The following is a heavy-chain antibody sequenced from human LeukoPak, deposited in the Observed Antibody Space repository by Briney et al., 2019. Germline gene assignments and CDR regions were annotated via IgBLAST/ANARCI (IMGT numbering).Heavy chain of an antibody. CDR3: VRDIWGLPPDY. V-gene: IGHV4-38-2*02. D-gene: IGHD3-16*01. CDR1: GLSIRSDYA. CDR2: IYHSGNT. Sequence: SETLSLTCIVSGLSIRSDYAWGWVRQPPGKGLEWIGIIYHSGNTYYNPSLKSRLTMSVDTSRNQFSLKMRSVTAADTAVYYCVRDIWGLPPDYWGQGTLVTVSS. J-gene: IGHJ4*02.